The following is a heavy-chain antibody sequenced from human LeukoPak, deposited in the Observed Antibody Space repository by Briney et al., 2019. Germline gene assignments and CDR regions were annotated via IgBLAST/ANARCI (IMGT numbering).Heavy chain of an antibody. CDR2: IYYSGGT. J-gene: IGHJ4*02. CDR1: GGSISSSSYY. CDR3: ASPRRSSGFDY. V-gene: IGHV4-39*07. D-gene: IGHD6-19*01. Sequence: SETLSLTCTVSGGSISSSSYYWGWIRQPPGKGLEWIGSIYYSGGTYYNPSLKSRVTISVDTSKNQFSLKVSSVTAADTAVYYCASPRRSSGFDYWGQGTLVTVSS.